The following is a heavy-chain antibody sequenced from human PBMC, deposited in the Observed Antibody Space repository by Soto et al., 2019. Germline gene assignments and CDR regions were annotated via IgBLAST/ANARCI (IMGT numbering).Heavy chain of an antibody. CDR1: GFTFRSYS. CDR2: ISTTSSYI. Sequence: EVQLVESGGGLVKPGGSLRLSCEASGFTFRSYSMNWVRQAPGMGLEWVSSISTTSSYIYYGDSVKGRFTISRDNAKNSLFLQMNSLRAEDTAIYYCAREGDDYGDYKRAFDIWGQGTTVTVSS. V-gene: IGHV3-21*01. J-gene: IGHJ3*02. D-gene: IGHD4-17*01. CDR3: AREGDDYGDYKRAFDI.